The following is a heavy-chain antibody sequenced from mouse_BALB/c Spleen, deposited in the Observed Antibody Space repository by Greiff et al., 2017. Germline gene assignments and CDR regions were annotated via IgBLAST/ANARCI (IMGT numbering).Heavy chain of an antibody. CDR3: ARSTVAPFAY. CDR1: GFTFSSFG. CDR2: ISSGSSTI. V-gene: IGHV5-17*02. Sequence: EVKLVESGGGLVQPGGSRKLSCAASGFTFSSFGMHWVRQAPEKGLEWVAYISSGSSTIYYADTVKGRFTISRDNPKNTLFLQMTSLRSEDTAMYYCARSTVAPFAYWGQGTLVTVSA. J-gene: IGHJ3*01. D-gene: IGHD1-1*01.